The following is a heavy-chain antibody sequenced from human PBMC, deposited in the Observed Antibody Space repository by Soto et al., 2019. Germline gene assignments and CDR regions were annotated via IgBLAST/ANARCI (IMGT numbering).Heavy chain of an antibody. Sequence: QVQLQESGPGLVKPSQTLSLTCTVSGGSISSGGYYWSWIRQHPGRGLEWIGYIYYSGNTYYNPSLQSPVPISLDTLEAQFALKVTSVTAADTAVYYCARVVSTAVSGAGSFDIWGHGTMVTVTS. CDR2: IYYSGNT. CDR1: GGSISSGGYY. D-gene: IGHD2-8*02. V-gene: IGHV4-30-4*08. J-gene: IGHJ3*02. CDR3: ARVVSTAVSGAGSFDI.